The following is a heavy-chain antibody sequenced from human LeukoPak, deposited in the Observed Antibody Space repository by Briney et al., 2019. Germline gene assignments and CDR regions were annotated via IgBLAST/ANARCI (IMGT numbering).Heavy chain of an antibody. CDR3: ARSTSNSGGWFDP. CDR1: GGSISSGGYY. J-gene: IGHJ5*02. Sequence: PSETLSLTCTVSGGSISSGGYYWSWIRQPPGKGLEWIGYIYHSGSTYYNPSLKSRVTISVDRSKNQFSLKLSSVTAADTAVYYCARSTSNSGGWFDPWGQGTLVTVSS. CDR2: IYHSGST. D-gene: IGHD2-2*01. V-gene: IGHV4-30-2*01.